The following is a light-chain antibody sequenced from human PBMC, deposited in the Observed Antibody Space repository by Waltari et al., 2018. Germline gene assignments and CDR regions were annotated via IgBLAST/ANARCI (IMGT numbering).Light chain of an antibody. CDR1: NIGSKT. V-gene: IGLV3-21*04. CDR3: QVWDGSSDHYV. J-gene: IGLJ1*01. CDR2: YDS. Sequence: SYVLTQSPSVSVAPGKTARITCGGNNIGSKTVNWYQQKPGQAPVLVIYYDSDRPSGIPERFSGSNSGNTATLIISRVEAGDEADYYCQVWDGSSDHYVFGTGTEVTVL.